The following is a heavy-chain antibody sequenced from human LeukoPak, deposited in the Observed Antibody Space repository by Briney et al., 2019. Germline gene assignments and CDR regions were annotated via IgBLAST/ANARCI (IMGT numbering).Heavy chain of an antibody. V-gene: IGHV1-8*01. CDR1: GYTFTSYD. CDR3: ARDFLDIVVVVATFDY. Sequence: ASVKVSCKASGYTFTSYDINWVRQATGQGLEWMGWMNPNSGNTGYAQKFQGRVTMTRNTSISTAYMELSSLRAEDTAVYYCARDFLDIVVVVATFDYWGQGTLVTVSS. J-gene: IGHJ4*02. D-gene: IGHD2-15*01. CDR2: MNPNSGNT.